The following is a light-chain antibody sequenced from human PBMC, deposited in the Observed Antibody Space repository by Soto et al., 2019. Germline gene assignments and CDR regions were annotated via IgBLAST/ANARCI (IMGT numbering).Light chain of an antibody. CDR2: AAS. Sequence: DIQMTQSPSSLSASVGDRVTITCQASKDIKNYLNWYQQKPGKAPKLLIYAASILETGVPSRFSGSGSGTYFTFTISSLQPEDIATYYCQHYDDLPWTFVQGTKVAIK. J-gene: IGKJ1*01. CDR3: QHYDDLPWT. CDR1: KDIKNY. V-gene: IGKV1-33*01.